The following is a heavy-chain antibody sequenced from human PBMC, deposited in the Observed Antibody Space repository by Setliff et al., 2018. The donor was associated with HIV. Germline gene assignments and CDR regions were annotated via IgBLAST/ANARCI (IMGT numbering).Heavy chain of an antibody. D-gene: IGHD6-13*01. CDR3: ARRRDGSSWYRGDFDYYYGMDV. CDR2: IYFTGSA. J-gene: IGHJ6*02. V-gene: IGHV4-39*01. CDR1: GGSISSSSYY. Sequence: PSETLSLTCTVSGGSISSSSYYWGWIRQPPGKGLEWLGTIYFTGSAYYNPSLKSRVTISVDTSKNQFSLKLSSVTAADTAVYYCARRRDGSSWYRGDFDYYYGMDVWGQGTTVTVSS.